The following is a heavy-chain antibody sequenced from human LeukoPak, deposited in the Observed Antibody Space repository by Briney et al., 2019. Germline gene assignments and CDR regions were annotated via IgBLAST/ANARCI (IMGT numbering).Heavy chain of an antibody. CDR1: GFTFSSYS. Sequence: GGSVRLSCAASGFTFSSYSMNWVRQAPGKGLEWVSSIGSSSSYIYYADSVKGRVTISRDNAENSLYLQMNSLRAEDTAVYYCARVIRGYCSSSSCYSFDYWGQGTLVTVSS. CDR3: ARVIRGYCSSSSCYSFDY. CDR2: IGSSSSYI. D-gene: IGHD2-2*01. J-gene: IGHJ4*02. V-gene: IGHV3-21*01.